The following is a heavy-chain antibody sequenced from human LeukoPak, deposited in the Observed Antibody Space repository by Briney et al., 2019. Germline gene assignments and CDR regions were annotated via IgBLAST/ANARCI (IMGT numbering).Heavy chain of an antibody. CDR2: LDPQNGGT. Sequence: ASVRVSFKASGYTFTAKYIHWVRQAPGQGLEWMGWLDPQNGGTNFAQRFQGRVTMTRDTSINSAYMELSWLTADDTAVYYCARYPREGGNYWGQGSLVIVSS. V-gene: IGHV1-2*02. J-gene: IGHJ4*02. CDR1: GYTFTAKY. CDR3: ARYPREGGNY. D-gene: IGHD1-26*01.